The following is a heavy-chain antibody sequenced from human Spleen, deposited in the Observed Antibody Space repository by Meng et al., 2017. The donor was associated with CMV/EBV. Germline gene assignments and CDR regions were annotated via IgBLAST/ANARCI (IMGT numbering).Heavy chain of an antibody. V-gene: IGHV3-20*04. D-gene: IGHD1-26*01. CDR1: GFTFDDYG. CDR3: ARGRGSYYSFDY. CDR2: INWNGGST. J-gene: IGHJ4*02. Sequence: SCAASGFTFDDYGMSWVRQAPGKGLEWVSGINWNGGSTGYADSVKGRFTISRDNAKNSLYLQMNSLRAEDTALYYCARGRGSYYSFDYWGQGTLVTVSS.